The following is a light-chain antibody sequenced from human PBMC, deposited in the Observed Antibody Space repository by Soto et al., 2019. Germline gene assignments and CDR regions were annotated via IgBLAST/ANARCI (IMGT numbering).Light chain of an antibody. CDR1: QDISNF. J-gene: IGKJ2*01. CDR2: DTA. Sequence: DILLTQSPSSLSTSVGDRVTITCQASQDISNFLNWYQQQPGKAPRLLIYDTASLLTGVPSRFRGSGSCTDFTITLSSQQPEDVSTYYYQQYDILPTFGQGTKLEIK. CDR3: QQYDILPT. V-gene: IGKV1-33*01.